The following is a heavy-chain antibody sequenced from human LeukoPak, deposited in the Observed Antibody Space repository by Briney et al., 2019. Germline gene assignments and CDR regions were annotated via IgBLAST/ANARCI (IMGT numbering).Heavy chain of an antibody. CDR3: ARDSRGYYDTSGYFDY. J-gene: IGHJ4*02. Sequence: SETLSLTCTVSGXSVSSDSYYWSWIRQPPGKGLEWIGYIYYSGTTKQNPSLKSRVTLSVVTSKNQLSLKLTSVTAADTAVYYCARDSRGYYDTSGYFDYWGQGTLVTVSS. V-gene: IGHV4-61*01. CDR1: GXSVSSDSYY. CDR2: IYYSGTT. D-gene: IGHD3-22*01.